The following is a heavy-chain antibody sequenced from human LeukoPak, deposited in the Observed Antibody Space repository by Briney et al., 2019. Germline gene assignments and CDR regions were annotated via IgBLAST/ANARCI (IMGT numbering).Heavy chain of an antibody. D-gene: IGHD6-19*01. Sequence: SVKVSCKASGGTFSSYAISWVRQAPGQGLEWMGGIIPIFGTANYAQKFQGRVTITADESTSTAYMELSSLRSEDTAVYYCARFMAVATIEYYYYYYGMDVWGQGTTVTVSS. CDR1: GGTFSSYA. CDR3: ARFMAVATIEYYYYYYGMDV. CDR2: IIPIFGTA. J-gene: IGHJ6*02. V-gene: IGHV1-69*13.